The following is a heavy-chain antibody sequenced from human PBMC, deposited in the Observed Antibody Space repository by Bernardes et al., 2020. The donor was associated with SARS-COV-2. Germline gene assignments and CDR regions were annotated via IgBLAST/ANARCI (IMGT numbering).Heavy chain of an antibody. D-gene: IGHD2-15*01. Sequence: GGSLRLSCAASGFTFSNYWMHWVRQAPGKGLVWVSRVNGGGGSTNYADSVKGRFTISRDNAKNTLYLQMNSLRAEDTGVYYCVREGGGGSCDYWGQGILVTVSS. J-gene: IGHJ4*02. CDR3: VREGGGGSCDY. CDR2: VNGGGGST. CDR1: GFTFSNYW. V-gene: IGHV3-74*01.